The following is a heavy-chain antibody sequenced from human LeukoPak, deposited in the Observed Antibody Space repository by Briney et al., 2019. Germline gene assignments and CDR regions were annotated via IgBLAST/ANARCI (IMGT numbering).Heavy chain of an antibody. Sequence: PGGSLRLSCSASGFTFSAYAMHWVRQAPGKGLQYVSAINSNGRSTYYADSVKGRFTISRDNSKNTVYLQMSSLRAEDTAVYYCVKELLTTTSAFDYRGQGTLVTVSS. J-gene: IGHJ4*02. D-gene: IGHD4/OR15-4a*01. CDR3: VKELLTTTSAFDY. V-gene: IGHV3-64D*09. CDR2: INSNGRST. CDR1: GFTFSAYA.